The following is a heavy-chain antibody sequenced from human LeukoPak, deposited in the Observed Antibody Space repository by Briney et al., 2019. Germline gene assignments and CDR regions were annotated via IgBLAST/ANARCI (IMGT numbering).Heavy chain of an antibody. J-gene: IGHJ5*02. CDR1: GGSISSHY. CDR3: ARVVNGDWFGP. Sequence: SETLSLTCTVSGGSISSHYWSWIRQPPGKGLEWIGYIYYSGSTNYNPSLKSRVTISVDTSKNQFSLKLSSVTAADTAVYYCARVVNGDWFGPWGQGTLVTVSS. D-gene: IGHD2-8*01. CDR2: IYYSGST. V-gene: IGHV4-59*11.